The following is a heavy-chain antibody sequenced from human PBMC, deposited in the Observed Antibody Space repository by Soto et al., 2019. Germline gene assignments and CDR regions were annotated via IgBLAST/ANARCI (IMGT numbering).Heavy chain of an antibody. Sequence: PSETLSLTCTVSGGSISSSSYYWGWIRQPPGKGLEWIGSMYYTGSTYYNPSLKSRVTMSVDTSKNQSSLRLSSVTAADTAVYYCARYCSGGSCDYGYYFDYWGQGTLVTVSS. J-gene: IGHJ4*02. V-gene: IGHV4-39*01. CDR1: GGSISSSSYY. CDR2: MYYTGST. CDR3: ARYCSGGSCDYGYYFDY. D-gene: IGHD2-15*01.